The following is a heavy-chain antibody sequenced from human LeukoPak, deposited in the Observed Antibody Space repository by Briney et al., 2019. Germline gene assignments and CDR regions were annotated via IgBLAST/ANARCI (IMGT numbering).Heavy chain of an antibody. CDR1: GGSISSGDYY. CDR3: ARDRGTISGVVIGYMDV. Sequence: SQTLSLTCTVSGGSISSGDYYWSWIRQPPGKGLEWIGYIYYSGSTYYNPSLKSRVTISVDTSKNQFSLKLSSVTAADTAVYYCARDRGTISGVVIGYMDVWGKGTTVTVSS. J-gene: IGHJ6*03. D-gene: IGHD3-3*01. V-gene: IGHV4-30-4*08. CDR2: IYYSGST.